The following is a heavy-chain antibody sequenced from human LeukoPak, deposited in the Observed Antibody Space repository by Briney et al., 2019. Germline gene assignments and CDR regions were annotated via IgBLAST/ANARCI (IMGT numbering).Heavy chain of an antibody. D-gene: IGHD3-10*01. CDR3: ARDKIYRGSGSCLDY. V-gene: IGHV3-30-3*01. Sequence: PGGSLRLSCAASGLTFTGYAMHWVRQAPGKGLEWTAVISHDGTKKDYADSVKGRFTISRDSSNNALYLQMDSLRAEDTAVYYCARDKIYRGSGSCLDYWGQGTLVTVSS. J-gene: IGHJ4*02. CDR2: ISHDGTKK. CDR1: GLTFTGYA.